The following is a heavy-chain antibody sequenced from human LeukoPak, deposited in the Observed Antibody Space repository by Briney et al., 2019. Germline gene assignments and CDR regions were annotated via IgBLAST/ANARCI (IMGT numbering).Heavy chain of an antibody. Sequence: SETLSLTCTVSGGSISSYYWSWIRQPPWKEVEGIGYFYYSGSSNYNPSLKSRVTISVDMSKNQYSLKLSSVTDADTAVYYCAGASIAAAATSPYFDYWGQGTLVTVSS. D-gene: IGHD6-13*01. CDR2: FYYSGSS. J-gene: IGHJ4*02. CDR1: GGSISSYY. CDR3: AGASIAAAATSPYFDY. V-gene: IGHV4-59*08.